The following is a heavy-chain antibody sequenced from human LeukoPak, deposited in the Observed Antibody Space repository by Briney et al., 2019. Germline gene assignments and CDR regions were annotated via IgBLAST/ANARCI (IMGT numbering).Heavy chain of an antibody. V-gene: IGHV3-30*04. CDR1: GFPFSSFA. Sequence: GRSLRLSCAASGFPFSSFAMHWVRQAPGKGLEWVAVIPYDGSYQYYADSVKGRFTISRDNSRNTLDLQMSSLRTEDTAVYYCARDRVGAAELDYWGQGTLVTVSS. D-gene: IGHD6-25*01. CDR2: IPYDGSYQ. J-gene: IGHJ4*02. CDR3: ARDRVGAAELDY.